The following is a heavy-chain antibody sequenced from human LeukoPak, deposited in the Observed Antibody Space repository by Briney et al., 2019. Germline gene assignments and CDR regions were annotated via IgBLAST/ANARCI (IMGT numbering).Heavy chain of an antibody. J-gene: IGHJ4*02. CDR3: ARTCGGDCYLDDAFDY. Sequence: ASVTVSCKASGYTFTVYYMHWVRQAPGQGLEWMGWINPNSGGTNYAQKFQGRVTMTRDTSISTAYMELSRLRSDDTAVYYCARTCGGDCYLDDAFDYWGQGTLVTVSS. CDR2: INPNSGGT. CDR1: GYTFTVYY. V-gene: IGHV1-2*02. D-gene: IGHD2-21*02.